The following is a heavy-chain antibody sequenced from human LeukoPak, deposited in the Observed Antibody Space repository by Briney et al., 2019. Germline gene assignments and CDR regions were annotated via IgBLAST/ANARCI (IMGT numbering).Heavy chain of an antibody. CDR2: INHSGST. CDR3: ASHARDIAVAGTDY. D-gene: IGHD6-19*01. Sequence: PSETLSLTCAVYGGSFSGYYWSWIRQPPGKGLEWIGEINHSGSTNYNPSLKSRVTISVDTSKNQFSLKLSSVTAADTAVYYCASHARDIAVAGTDYWGQGTLVTVSS. V-gene: IGHV4-34*01. CDR1: GGSFSGYY. J-gene: IGHJ4*02.